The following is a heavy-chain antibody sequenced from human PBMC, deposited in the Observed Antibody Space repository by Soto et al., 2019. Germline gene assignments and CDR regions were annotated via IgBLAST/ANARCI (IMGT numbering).Heavy chain of an antibody. Sequence: WGSLRLSCAASGFTFSSYGMHWVRQAPGKGLEWVAVIWYDGSNKYYADSVKGRFTISRDNSKNTLYLQMNSLRAEDTAVYYCARDPDGDHHFDYYGMDVWGQGTTVTVSS. CDR3: ARDPDGDHHFDYYGMDV. V-gene: IGHV3-33*01. D-gene: IGHD4-17*01. CDR1: GFTFSSYG. CDR2: IWYDGSNK. J-gene: IGHJ6*02.